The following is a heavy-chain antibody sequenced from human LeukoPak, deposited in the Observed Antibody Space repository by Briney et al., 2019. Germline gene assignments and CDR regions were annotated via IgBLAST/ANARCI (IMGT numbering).Heavy chain of an antibody. J-gene: IGHJ4*02. CDR3: ARDIAYDYYGSGSYTGY. Sequence: GGSLRLSCAASGFTFSSNWMSWVRQAPGKGLEWVANIEQDGSEKYYVDSVKGRFTISRDNAKNSLYLLMNSLRAEDTAIYYCARDIAYDYYGSGSYTGYWGQGTLVTVSS. CDR2: IEQDGSEK. V-gene: IGHV3-7*01. D-gene: IGHD3-10*01. CDR1: GFTFSSNW.